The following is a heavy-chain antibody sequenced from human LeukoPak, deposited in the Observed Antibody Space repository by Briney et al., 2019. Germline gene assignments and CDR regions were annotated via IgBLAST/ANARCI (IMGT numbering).Heavy chain of an antibody. CDR3: VSRACSITACYAASWRCFDH. CDR2: INEDGSEK. D-gene: IGHD2-2*01. CDR1: GLTFTRYW. Sequence: GGSLRLSCEASGLTFTRYWLTWVRQAPGKGLEWVANINEDGSEKNYVDSVKGRFSISRDNAKSSLFLQMNNLRAEDAAVYHCVSRACSITACYAASWRCFDHWGQGSLVTVSS. J-gene: IGHJ4*02. V-gene: IGHV3-7*03.